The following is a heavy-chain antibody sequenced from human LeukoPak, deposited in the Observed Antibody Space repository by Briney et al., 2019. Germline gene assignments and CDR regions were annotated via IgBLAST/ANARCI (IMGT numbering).Heavy chain of an antibody. CDR1: GFTFSDYY. CDR3: ARDFDWDSSGYPSIRIDY. CDR2: ISSSGSTI. J-gene: IGHJ4*02. Sequence: AGGSLRLSCAASGFTFSDYYMSWIRQAPGKGLEGVSYISSSGSTIYYADSVKGRFTISRDNAKNSLYLQMNSLRAEDTAVYYCARDFDWDSSGYPSIRIDYWGQGTLVTVSS. V-gene: IGHV3-11*04. D-gene: IGHD3-22*01.